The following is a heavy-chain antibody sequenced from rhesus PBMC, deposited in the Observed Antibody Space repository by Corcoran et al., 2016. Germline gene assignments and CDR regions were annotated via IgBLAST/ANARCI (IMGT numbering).Heavy chain of an antibody. CDR1: GGSISSGYYY. Sequence: QVQLQESGPGLVKPSETLSLTCAVSGGSISSGYYYWSWIRQPPGKGLEWIGYITYSGSTSYNPSLSLRVTISRDTSKNQFSLKLSSVTAADTAVYYCARDRIAFDYWGQGVLVTVSS. J-gene: IGHJ4*01. CDR3: ARDRIAFDY. D-gene: IGHD2-2*01. CDR2: ITYSGST. V-gene: IGHV4-122*02.